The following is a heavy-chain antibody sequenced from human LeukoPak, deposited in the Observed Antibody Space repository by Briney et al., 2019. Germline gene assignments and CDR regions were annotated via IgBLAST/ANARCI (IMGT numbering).Heavy chain of an antibody. CDR3: ARGSSTSNYYGSGSYYIDY. Sequence: SETLSLTCTVSGGSISSYYWGWIRQPPGKGLEWIGYIYYSGSTNYNPSLKSRVTISVDTSKNQFSLKLSSVTAADTAVYYCARGSSTSNYYGSGSYYIDYWGQGTLVTVSS. J-gene: IGHJ4*02. V-gene: IGHV4-59*01. CDR1: GGSISSYY. D-gene: IGHD3-10*01. CDR2: IYYSGST.